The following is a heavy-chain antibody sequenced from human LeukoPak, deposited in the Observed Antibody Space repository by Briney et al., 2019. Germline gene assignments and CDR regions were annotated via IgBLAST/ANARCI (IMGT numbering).Heavy chain of an antibody. V-gene: IGHV3-30*18. CDR2: ISYDGSSK. CDR3: AKSYSGYDSDIDY. CDR1: GFTFSSYG. Sequence: GGSLRLSCAASGFTFSSYGMHWVRQAPGKGLEWVAVISYDGSSKYYADSVKGRFTISRDNSKNTLYLQMNSLRAEDTAVYYCAKSYSGYDSDIDYWGQGTLVTVSS. J-gene: IGHJ4*02. D-gene: IGHD5-12*01.